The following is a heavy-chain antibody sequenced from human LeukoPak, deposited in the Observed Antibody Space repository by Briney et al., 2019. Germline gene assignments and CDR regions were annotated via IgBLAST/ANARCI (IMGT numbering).Heavy chain of an antibody. D-gene: IGHD5-12*01. CDR2: IDPNSGGT. J-gene: IGHJ4*02. CDR1: GYTFTGYY. Sequence: ASVKVSCKASGYTFTGYYMHWVRQAPGQGLEWMGWIDPNSGGTNYAQKFQGRVTMTRDTSISTAYMELSRQRSDDTAVYYCASLVATITGPQGATFDYWGQGTLVTVSS. CDR3: ASLVATITGPQGATFDY. V-gene: IGHV1-2*02.